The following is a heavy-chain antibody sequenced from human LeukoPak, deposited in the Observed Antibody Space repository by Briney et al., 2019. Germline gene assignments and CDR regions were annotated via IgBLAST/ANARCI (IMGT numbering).Heavy chain of an antibody. CDR1: GGSISSYY. J-gene: IGHJ5*02. CDR3: ARGRLSRAARTRGHNWFDP. V-gene: IGHV4-39*01. CDR2: IYYSGST. Sequence: PSETLSLTCTVSGGSISSYYWGWIRQPPGKGLEWIGSIYYSGSTYYNPSLKSRVTISVDTSKNQFSLKLSSVTAADTAVYYCARGRLSRAARTRGHNWFDPWGQGTLVTVSS. D-gene: IGHD2-15*01.